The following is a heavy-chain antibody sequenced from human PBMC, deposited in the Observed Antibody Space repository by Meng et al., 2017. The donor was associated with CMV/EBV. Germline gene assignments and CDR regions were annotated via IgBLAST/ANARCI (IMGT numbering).Heavy chain of an antibody. J-gene: IGHJ6*02. CDR3: ARSTKVVAPAAIHYYYGMDV. D-gene: IGHD2-2*01. V-gene: IGHV3-21*01. Sequence: GESLKISCAASGFTFSSYSMNWVRQAPGKGLEWVSSISSSSSYIYYADSVKGRFTISRDNAKNSLYLQMNSLRAEDTAVYYCARSTKVVAPAAIHYYYGMDVWGQGTTVTVSS. CDR2: ISSSSSYI. CDR1: GFTFSSYS.